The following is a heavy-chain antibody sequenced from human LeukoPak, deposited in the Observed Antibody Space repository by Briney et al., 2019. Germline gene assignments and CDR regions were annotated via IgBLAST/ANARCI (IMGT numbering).Heavy chain of an antibody. CDR2: ISHSGST. D-gene: IGHD2-2*01. Sequence: PSETLSLTCTVSGYSISSGYYWGWIRQPPGKGLEWIGSISHSGSTYYKPSLKSRVTISVDTSKNQFSLKLSSVTAADTAVYYCARVRRDIVVVPAAPYYYYMDVWGKGTTVTVSS. J-gene: IGHJ6*03. CDR1: GYSISSGYY. V-gene: IGHV4-38-2*02. CDR3: ARVRRDIVVVPAAPYYYYMDV.